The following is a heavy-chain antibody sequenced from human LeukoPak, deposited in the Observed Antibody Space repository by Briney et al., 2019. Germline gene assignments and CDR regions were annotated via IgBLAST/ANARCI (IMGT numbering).Heavy chain of an antibody. CDR3: ARDQVYYDFWSAY. J-gene: IGHJ4*02. CDR2: FRSKAHGGTT. Sequence: PGRSLRLSCTGSGFTFGDYSMNWVRQAPGKGLEWVAFFRSKAHGGTTEYAASVKGRFTFSRDDSRSVAYLQMNNLRTEDTAVYYCARDQVYYDFWSAYWGQGTLVTVSS. D-gene: IGHD3-3*01. V-gene: IGHV3-49*04. CDR1: GFTFGDYS.